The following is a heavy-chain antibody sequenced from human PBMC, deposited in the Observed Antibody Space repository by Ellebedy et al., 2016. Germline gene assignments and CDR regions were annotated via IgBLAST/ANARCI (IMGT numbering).Heavy chain of an antibody. D-gene: IGHD5-18*01. J-gene: IGHJ3*02. CDR3: ARSGYIYGHAALDI. V-gene: IGHV4-39*01. Sequence: SETLSLTCTVSGVSTISSSYFWGWIRQPPGKGLDWIGSIHYSGSTYYNPSLKSRVTISVHTSKKQFSLKLRSVTATDTAVFYCARSGYIYGHAALDIWGQGTTVTVSS. CDR2: IHYSGST. CDR1: GVSTISSSYF.